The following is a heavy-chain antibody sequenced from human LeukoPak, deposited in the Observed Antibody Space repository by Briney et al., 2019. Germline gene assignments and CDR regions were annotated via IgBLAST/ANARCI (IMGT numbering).Heavy chain of an antibody. CDR3: ARQGTFGYGMDV. CDR1: VFTFSGYY. D-gene: IGHD3-16*01. Sequence: GASVKVSCKASVFTFSGYYMHWVRQAPGQGLEWMAWISPNSGGTNYVQKFQGRVTVTRDTSISTDYMEISGLTSDDTALYYCARQGTFGYGMDVWGQGTTVTVSS. J-gene: IGHJ6*02. V-gene: IGHV1-2*02. CDR2: ISPNSGGT.